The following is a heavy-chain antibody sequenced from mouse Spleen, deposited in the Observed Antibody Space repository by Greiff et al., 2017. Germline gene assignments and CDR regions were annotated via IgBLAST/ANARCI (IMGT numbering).Heavy chain of an antibody. Sequence: QVQLQQPGAELVRPGTSVKLSCKASGYTFTSYWMHWVKQRPGQGLEWIGVIDPSDSYTNYNQKFKGKATLTVDTSSSTAYMQLSSLTSEDSAVYYCARRGMITTSLYAMDYWGQGTSVTVSS. D-gene: IGHD2-4*01. J-gene: IGHJ4*01. V-gene: IGHV1-59*01. CDR3: ARRGMITTSLYAMDY. CDR2: IDPSDSYT. CDR1: GYTFTSYW.